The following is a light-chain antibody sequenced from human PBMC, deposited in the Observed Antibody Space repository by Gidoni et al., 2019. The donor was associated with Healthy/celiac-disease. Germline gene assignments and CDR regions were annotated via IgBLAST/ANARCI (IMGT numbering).Light chain of an antibody. Sequence: EIVLTQSPATLSLSPGERATLSCRASQSVSSYLAWYQQKPGQAPRLLIYDASNRATGIPARFSGSGSGTDFTLTISSLEPEDFAVYYCQQRGNWYTFXQXTKLEIK. J-gene: IGKJ2*01. CDR2: DAS. V-gene: IGKV3-11*01. CDR1: QSVSSY. CDR3: QQRGNWYT.